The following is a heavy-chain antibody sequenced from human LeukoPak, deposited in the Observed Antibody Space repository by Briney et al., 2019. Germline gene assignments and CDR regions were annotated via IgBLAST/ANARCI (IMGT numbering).Heavy chain of an antibody. J-gene: IGHJ4*02. CDR2: ISWNSGSI. CDR1: GFTFVDYA. V-gene: IGHV3-9*01. D-gene: IGHD6-13*01. Sequence: GGPLRLSCAASGFTFVDYAMHWVRQAPGKGLEWVSGISWNSGSIGYADSVKGRFTISRDNAKNSLYLQMNSLRAEDTALYYCAKDIHSSSWYYFDYWGQGTLVTVSS. CDR3: AKDIHSSSWYYFDY.